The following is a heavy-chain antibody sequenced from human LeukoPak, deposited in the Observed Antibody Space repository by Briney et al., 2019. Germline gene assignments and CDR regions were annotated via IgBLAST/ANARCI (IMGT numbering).Heavy chain of an antibody. V-gene: IGHV3-30*02. D-gene: IGHD3-10*01. CDR1: GFTLIDYN. CDR3: AKMRG. J-gene: IGHJ4*02. Sequence: GGSLRLSCGASGFTLIDYNMHWVRQAPGKGLEYVAFIQFDGTTEYYTDSVKGRFTISRDNSKNTLYLQMNSLRAEDTAVYYCAKMRGWGQGTLVTVSS. CDR2: IQFDGTTE.